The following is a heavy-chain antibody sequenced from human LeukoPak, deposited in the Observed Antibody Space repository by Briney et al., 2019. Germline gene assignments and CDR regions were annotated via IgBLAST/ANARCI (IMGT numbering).Heavy chain of an antibody. CDR2: IYYSGST. Sequence: PSETLSLTCAVYGGSFSGYYWSWIRQHPGKGLEWIGYIYYSGSTYYNPSLKSRVTISVDTSKSQFSLKLSSVTAADTAVYYCARGEYYDFWSGYLNWFDPWGQGTLVTVSS. D-gene: IGHD3-3*01. CDR1: GGSFSGYY. CDR3: ARGEYYDFWSGYLNWFDP. V-gene: IGHV4-31*11. J-gene: IGHJ5*02.